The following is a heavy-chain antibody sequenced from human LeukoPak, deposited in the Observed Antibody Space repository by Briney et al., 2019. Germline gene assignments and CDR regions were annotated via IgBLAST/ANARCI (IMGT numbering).Heavy chain of an antibody. CDR1: GGSFRGYY. CDR3: ARVPYSSGWYPFDY. Sequence: SETLSLTCAVYGGSFRGYYWSWLRQPPGKGLEWIGEINHSGSTNYNPSLKSRVTISVDTSKNQFSLSLSSVTDAATAVYSCARVPYSSGWYPFDYWGQGTLVTVSS. J-gene: IGHJ4*02. CDR2: INHSGST. D-gene: IGHD6-19*01. V-gene: IGHV4-34*01.